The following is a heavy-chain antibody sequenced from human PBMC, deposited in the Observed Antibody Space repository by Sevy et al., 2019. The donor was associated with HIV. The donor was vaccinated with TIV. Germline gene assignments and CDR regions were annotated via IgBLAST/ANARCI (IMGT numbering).Heavy chain of an antibody. J-gene: IGHJ6*03. Sequence: ASVKVSCKASGDIFSSYAFSWVRQAPGQGLEWMGGIIPISGKVHYAQKFKDRVTITPDEFTRTAYMEVTSLTSEDTAVYFCAKSSGPHHDSSSHSSYTGYYYYIDVWGQRTTVTVS. V-gene: IGHV1-69*13. D-gene: IGHD3-22*01. CDR3: AKSSGPHHDSSSHSSYTGYYYYIDV. CDR2: IIPISGKV. CDR1: GDIFSSYA.